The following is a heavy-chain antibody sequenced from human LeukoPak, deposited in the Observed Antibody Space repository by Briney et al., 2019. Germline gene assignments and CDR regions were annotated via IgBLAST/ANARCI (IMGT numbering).Heavy chain of an antibody. Sequence: GGSLRLSCASSGFAFSIYSMNGVRQARGKGLEGVSYSNSSSSDIYYADSVQSRLTISRDNAKHSLYLQMNSLRAEDTAVYYCGRVKRYGGYTVVPLDYWVRGTTVSVSS. D-gene: IGHD6-13*01. J-gene: IGHJ4*02. V-gene: IGHV3-48*01. CDR2: SNSSSSDI. CDR1: GFAFSIYS. CDR3: GRVKRYGGYTVVPLDY.